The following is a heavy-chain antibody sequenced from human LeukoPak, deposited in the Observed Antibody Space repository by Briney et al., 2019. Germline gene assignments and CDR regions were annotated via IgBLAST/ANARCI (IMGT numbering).Heavy chain of an antibody. CDR1: GGSFSGYY. J-gene: IGHJ6*02. D-gene: IGHD2-2*01. CDR3: ARGRDDCSTTNCYYYYGMDD. CDR2: INHTGST. V-gene: IGHV4-34*01. Sequence: PSESLSLTCAVYGGSFSGYYWSWIRQPRGMGLEWIGEINHTGSTNYNPSLKSRVTISVDTSKNQFSLKLSSVTAADTAVYYCARGRDDCSTTNCYYYYGMDDWGQGTTVTVSS.